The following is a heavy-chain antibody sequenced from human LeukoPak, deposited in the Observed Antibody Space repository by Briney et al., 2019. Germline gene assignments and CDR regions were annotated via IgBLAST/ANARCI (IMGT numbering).Heavy chain of an antibody. Sequence: ASVKVSCKASGGTFSSYAISWVRQAPGQGLEWMGGIIPIFGTANYAQKFQGRVTITADESTSTAYVELSSLRSEDTAVYYCAMGIQLWLRFDYWGQGTLVTVSS. V-gene: IGHV1-69*13. CDR3: AMGIQLWLRFDY. CDR2: IIPIFGTA. CDR1: GGTFSSYA. D-gene: IGHD5-18*01. J-gene: IGHJ4*02.